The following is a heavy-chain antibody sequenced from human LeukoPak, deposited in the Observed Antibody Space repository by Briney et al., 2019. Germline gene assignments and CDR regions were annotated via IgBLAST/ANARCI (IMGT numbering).Heavy chain of an antibody. CDR1: GYTLTSYY. D-gene: IGHD1-26*01. CDR2: INPSGGST. J-gene: IGHJ4*02. V-gene: IGHV1-46*01. CDR3: ARVNQVGATVLGY. Sequence: GASVKVSCKASGYTLTSYYMHWVRQAPGQGLEWMGIINPSGGSTSYAQKFQGRVTMTRDMSTSTVYMELSSLRSEDTAVYYCARVNQVGATVLGYWGQGTLVTVSS.